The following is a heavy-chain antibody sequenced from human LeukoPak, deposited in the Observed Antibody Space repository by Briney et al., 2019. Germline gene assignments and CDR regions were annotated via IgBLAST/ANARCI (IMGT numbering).Heavy chain of an antibody. J-gene: IGHJ4*02. CDR1: GFTFSSYS. V-gene: IGHV3-21*01. D-gene: IGHD1-26*01. Sequence: PGGSLRLSCAASGFTFSSYSMNWVRQAPGKGLEWVSSISSSSSYIYYADSVKGRFTISRDNAKNSLYLQMNSLRAEDTAVYYCARGRGSGSSPTLFDYWGQGTLVTVSS. CDR2: ISSSSSYI. CDR3: ARGRGSGSSPTLFDY.